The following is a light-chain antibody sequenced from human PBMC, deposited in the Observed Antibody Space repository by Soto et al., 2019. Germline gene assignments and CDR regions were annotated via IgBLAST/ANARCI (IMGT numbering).Light chain of an antibody. CDR2: EGT. CDR1: NSVLGSYNL. CDR3: CSYAGDYMFV. Sequence: QSALTQPASVSGSPGQSSTISCTGTNSVLGSYNLFSWFQQHPGKVPKVMIYEGTKRPSGVSDRFSGSKSDNTASLTISGLQAEDEGDYYCCSYAGDYMFVFGTGTKLTVL. J-gene: IGLJ1*01. V-gene: IGLV2-23*01.